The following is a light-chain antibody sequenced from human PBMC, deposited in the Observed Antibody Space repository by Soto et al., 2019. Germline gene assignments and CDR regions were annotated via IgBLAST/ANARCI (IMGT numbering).Light chain of an antibody. Sequence: EIVLTQSPGTLSLSPGERANLSCRASQSVSSSYLAWYQQKPGQAPRLLIYGTSARATGIPDRFSGSGSGTDFTLTISRLEPEDFAVYYCQQYGSSSLTFGGGTKVEIK. CDR3: QQYGSSSLT. CDR2: GTS. J-gene: IGKJ4*01. CDR1: QSVSSSY. V-gene: IGKV3-20*01.